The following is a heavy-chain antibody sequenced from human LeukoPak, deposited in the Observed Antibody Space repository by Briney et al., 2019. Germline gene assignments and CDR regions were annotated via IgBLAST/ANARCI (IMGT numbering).Heavy chain of an antibody. CDR1: GFTFSSYS. CDR3: ASCSCYDGVFSYFHYYYMDV. Sequence: GGPLRLSCAASGFTFSSYSMDWVRQAPGKGLEGFSSIISSSYIYYPDSQKGRFTISRDNHKNVLYLEVNSLRAEDTAVFYCASCSCYDGVFSYFHYYYMDVGGKGNTVSVS. V-gene: IGHV3-21*01. D-gene: IGHD2-15*01. J-gene: IGHJ6*03. CDR2: IISSSYI.